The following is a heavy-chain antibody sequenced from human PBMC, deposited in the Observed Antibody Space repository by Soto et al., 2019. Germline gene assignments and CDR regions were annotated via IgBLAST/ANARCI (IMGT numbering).Heavy chain of an antibody. J-gene: IGHJ5*02. CDR2: MNPNSGNT. Sequence: QVPLVQSGAEVKKPGASVKVSCKASGYTFTSYDINWVRQATGQGLEWMGWMNPNSGNTGYAQKFQGRVTMTRNTSISTAYMELSSLRSEDTAVYYCARGGHCISTSCSEWGNWFDPWGQGTLVTVSS. D-gene: IGHD2-2*01. CDR1: GYTFTSYD. V-gene: IGHV1-8*01. CDR3: ARGGHCISTSCSEWGNWFDP.